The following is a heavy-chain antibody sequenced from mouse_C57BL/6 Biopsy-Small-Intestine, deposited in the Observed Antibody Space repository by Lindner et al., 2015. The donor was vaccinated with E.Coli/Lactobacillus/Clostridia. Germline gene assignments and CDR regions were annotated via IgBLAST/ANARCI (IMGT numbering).Heavy chain of an antibody. CDR2: INPSGGST. Sequence: SVKVSCKASGYTFTDNYINWVRQAPGQGLEWMGIINPSGGSTTYAQKFQGRVTMTRDTSANTVNLELSSLRSEDTAVYYCARGVMAAASTYFDYWGQGTLLTVSS. V-gene: IGHV1-55*01. J-gene: IGHJ2*01. CDR1: GYTFTDNY. CDR3: ARGVMAAASTYFDY. D-gene: IGHD6-2*01.